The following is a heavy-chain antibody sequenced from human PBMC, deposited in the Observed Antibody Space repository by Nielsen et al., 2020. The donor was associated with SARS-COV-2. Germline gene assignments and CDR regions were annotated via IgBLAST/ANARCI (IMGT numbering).Heavy chain of an antibody. CDR3: ARDKRPTIAVAGTLSAAGDF. V-gene: IGHV3-30*03. CDR1: GFTFSSYG. Sequence: GGSLRLSCAASGFTFSSYGMHWVRQAPGKGLEWVAAISYDGSNKYYADSVKGRFTISRDNSKNTLFLQMNSLRAEDTALYYCARDKRPTIAVAGTLSAAGDFWGQGTLVTVSS. J-gene: IGHJ4*02. D-gene: IGHD6-19*01. CDR2: ISYDGSNK.